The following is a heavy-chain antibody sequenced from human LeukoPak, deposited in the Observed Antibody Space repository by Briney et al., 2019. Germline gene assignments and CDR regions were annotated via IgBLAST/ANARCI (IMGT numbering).Heavy chain of an antibody. D-gene: IGHD6-13*01. CDR3: ARVEYDGISAAGSLDN. Sequence: SGTLSLTCAVSGGSISSSNWWSWVRQPPGKGLEWIGEVYHSGSTSYNPSLESRVTLSVDTSKNQFSLKLTSVTAADTAVYYCARVEYDGISAAGSLDNWGQGRLVTVSS. V-gene: IGHV4-4*02. CDR2: VYHSGST. J-gene: IGHJ4*02. CDR1: GGSISSSNW.